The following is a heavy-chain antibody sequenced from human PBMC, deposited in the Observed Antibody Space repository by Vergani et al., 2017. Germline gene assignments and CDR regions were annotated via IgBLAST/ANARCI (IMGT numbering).Heavy chain of an antibody. V-gene: IGHV3-30-3*02. CDR1: GFTFSSYA. J-gene: IGHJ6*02. CDR3: AKCKSSSTSRVPYYYYYGIDV. CDR2: ISYDGSNK. D-gene: IGHD2-2*01. Sequence: QVQLVESGGGVVQPGRSLRLSCAASGFTFSSYAMHWVRQAQGKGLEWVAVISYDGSNKYYADSVKGRFTISRDNSKNTLYLQMNSLRAEDTAVYYCAKCKSSSTSRVPYYYYYGIDVWGQGTTVTVSS.